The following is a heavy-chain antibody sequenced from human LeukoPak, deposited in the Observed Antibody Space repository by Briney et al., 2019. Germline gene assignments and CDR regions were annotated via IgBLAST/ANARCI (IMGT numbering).Heavy chain of an antibody. CDR1: GGSISSYY. CDR2: IYTSGST. D-gene: IGHD3-10*01. V-gene: IGHV4-4*07. Sequence: SETLSLTCTVSGGSISSYYWSWIRQPAGKGLEWIGRIYTSGSTNYNPSLKSRVTMSVDTSKNQFSPKMSSVTAADTAVYYCARDRTYYYGSGTYSAYYYGMDVWGQGTTVTVSS. J-gene: IGHJ6*02. CDR3: ARDRTYYYGSGTYSAYYYGMDV.